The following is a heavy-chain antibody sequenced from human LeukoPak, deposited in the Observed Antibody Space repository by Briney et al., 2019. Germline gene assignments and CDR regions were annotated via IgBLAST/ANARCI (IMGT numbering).Heavy chain of an antibody. Sequence: PGGSLRLSCAASGFPVSNNYMSWVRQAPGKGLEWVSGISGIGGSTYYADSVKGRFTISRDNSKNTLYLQLNSLRAEDTAVYYCSKEPLRYVYGTFDFWGQGTLVTVSS. J-gene: IGHJ4*02. CDR2: ISGIGGST. CDR1: GFPVSNNY. V-gene: IGHV3-23*01. CDR3: SKEPLRYVYGTFDF. D-gene: IGHD5-18*01.